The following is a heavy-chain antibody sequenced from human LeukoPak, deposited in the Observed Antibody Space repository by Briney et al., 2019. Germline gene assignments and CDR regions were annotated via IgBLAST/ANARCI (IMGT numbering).Heavy chain of an antibody. D-gene: IGHD6-19*01. V-gene: IGHV4-4*07. CDR1: GGSISSYY. J-gene: IGHJ2*01. CDR3: ARVISNGYSSGWYSPLYWYFDL. Sequence: PSETLSLTCTVSGGSISSYYWSWIRQPAGKGLEWIGRIYTSGSTNYNPSLKSRVTMSVDTSKNQFSLKLSSVTAADTAVYYCARVISNGYSSGWYSPLYWYFDLWGRGTWSLSPQ. CDR2: IYTSGST.